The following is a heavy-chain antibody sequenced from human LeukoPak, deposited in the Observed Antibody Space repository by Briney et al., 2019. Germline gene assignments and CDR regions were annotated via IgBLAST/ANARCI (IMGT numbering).Heavy chain of an antibody. Sequence: ASVKVSCKVSGYTLTELSMHWVRQAPGKGLEWMGGFDPEDGETIYAQKFQGRVTMTEDTSTDTAYMELSSLRSEDTAVYYCATAGPTAMVNFYYYGMDVWGRGTTVTVSS. V-gene: IGHV1-24*01. J-gene: IGHJ6*02. CDR1: GYTLTELS. CDR2: FDPEDGET. CDR3: ATAGPTAMVNFYYYGMDV. D-gene: IGHD5-18*01.